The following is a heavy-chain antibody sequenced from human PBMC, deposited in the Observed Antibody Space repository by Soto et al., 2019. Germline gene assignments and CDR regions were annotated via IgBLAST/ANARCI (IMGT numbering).Heavy chain of an antibody. D-gene: IGHD2-21*02. Sequence: ASVKVSCKASGYTFTSYAMHWVRQAPGQRLEWMGWINAGNGNTKYSQKFQGRVTITRDTSASTAYMELSSLRSEDTAVYYCAAAPGDHYYYYGMDVWGQGTTVTAP. CDR1: GYTFTSYA. CDR2: INAGNGNT. J-gene: IGHJ6*02. CDR3: AAAPGDHYYYYGMDV. V-gene: IGHV1-3*01.